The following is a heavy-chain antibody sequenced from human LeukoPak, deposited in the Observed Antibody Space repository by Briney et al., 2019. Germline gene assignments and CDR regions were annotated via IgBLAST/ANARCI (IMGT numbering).Heavy chain of an antibody. CDR2: INPNSGGT. J-gene: IGHJ4*02. V-gene: IGHV1-2*02. CDR3: ARGSMVRVNFDY. D-gene: IGHD3-10*01. Sequence: ASVKVSCKASGYTFTGYYMHWVRQAPGQGLEWMGWINPNSGGTNYAQKFQGRVTMTRDTSISTAYMELRSLRSDDTAVYYCARGSMVRVNFDYWGQGTLVTVSS. CDR1: GYTFTGYY.